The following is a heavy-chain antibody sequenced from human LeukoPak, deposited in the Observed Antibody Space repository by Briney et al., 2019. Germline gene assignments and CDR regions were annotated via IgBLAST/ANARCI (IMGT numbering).Heavy chain of an antibody. J-gene: IGHJ6*02. V-gene: IGHV4-59*01. CDR1: GGSISSYY. CDR3: VRDLWGSGSTYYYYGMDV. Sequence: SETLSLTCTVSGGSISSYYWSWIRQPPGKGLEWIGYIYYSGSTNYNPSLKSRVTISVDTSKNQFSLKLSSVTAADTAVYYCVRDLWGSGSTYYYYGMDVWGQGTTVTVSS. CDR2: IYYSGST. D-gene: IGHD3-10*01.